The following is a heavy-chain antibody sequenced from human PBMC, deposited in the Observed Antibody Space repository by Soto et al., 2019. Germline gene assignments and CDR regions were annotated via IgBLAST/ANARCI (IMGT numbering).Heavy chain of an antibody. V-gene: IGHV1-46*01. CDR1: GYTFTSYD. J-gene: IGHJ4*02. CDR3: ARELATIRGVYFDY. CDR2: IDPTRGST. D-gene: IGHD5-12*01. Sequence: ASVKVSCKASGYTFTSYDINWVRQAPGQGLDWMGIIDPTRGSTNYAPKFQGRVSMTRDTSTNTVYMDLSSLRSDDTAVYYCARELATIRGVYFDYWGQGTPVTVSS.